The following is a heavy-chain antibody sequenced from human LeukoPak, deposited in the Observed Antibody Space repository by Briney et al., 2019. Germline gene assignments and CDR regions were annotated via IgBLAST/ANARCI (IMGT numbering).Heavy chain of an antibody. J-gene: IGHJ3*01. Sequence: SQTLSLTFAISGDSVSGNSTAYNWIRQSPSRGLEWLGRTYYRSKWYNDYALSVKSRITFNPDTSKNQLSLHLNSVTPEDTAVYYCARGGQGDGYSADEAFDFWGQGTMVTVSS. CDR1: GDSVSGNSTA. D-gene: IGHD5-24*01. CDR2: TYYRSKWYN. V-gene: IGHV6-1*01. CDR3: ARGGQGDGYSADEAFDF.